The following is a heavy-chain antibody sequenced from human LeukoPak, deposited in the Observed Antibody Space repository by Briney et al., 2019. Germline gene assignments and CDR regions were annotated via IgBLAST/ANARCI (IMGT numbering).Heavy chain of an antibody. V-gene: IGHV3-21*01. CDR1: GFTFSSCS. CDR2: ISSSSDYI. D-gene: IGHD6-13*01. Sequence: PGGSLRLSCAASGFTFSSCSMNWVRQAPGKGLEWVSSISSSSDYIYYADSVKGRFTVSRDNAKNSLYLQMNSLRAEDTAVYYCARGQQLHDAFDVWGQGTMVTVSS. J-gene: IGHJ3*01. CDR3: ARGQQLHDAFDV.